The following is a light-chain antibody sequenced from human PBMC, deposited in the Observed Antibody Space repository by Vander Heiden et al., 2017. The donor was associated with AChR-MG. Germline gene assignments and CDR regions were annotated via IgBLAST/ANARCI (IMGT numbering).Light chain of an antibody. CDR2: GAS. Sequence: EIVMTQSPATLSVSPGERATLSCRASQSVSSNLAWYQQKPGQPPRLLIYGASTRATGIPARFSGSGSGTEFTLTISSLQPEDFAVYSCQQYDNLPLTFGHGAKVDIK. V-gene: IGKV3-15*01. CDR3: QQYDNLPLT. CDR1: QSVSSN. J-gene: IGKJ3*01.